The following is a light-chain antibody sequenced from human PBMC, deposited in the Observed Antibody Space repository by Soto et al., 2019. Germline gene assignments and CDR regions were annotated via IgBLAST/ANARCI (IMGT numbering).Light chain of an antibody. CDR1: QSIAGF. J-gene: IGKJ3*01. CDR3: QQTFNNPT. V-gene: IGKV1-39*01. Sequence: DIQMTQSPSSLSASVGDRVTIACRASQSIAGFLNWYQQKPGKAPDLLIYATSSLHSGVTPRFSGSGSGEDFNLTISPLQPEDSATYFCQQTFNNPTFGPGT. CDR2: ATS.